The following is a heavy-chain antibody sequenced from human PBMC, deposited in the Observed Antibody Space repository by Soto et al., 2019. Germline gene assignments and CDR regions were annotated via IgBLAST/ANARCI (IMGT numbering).Heavy chain of an antibody. CDR1: GFTFSSYA. Sequence: GGSLRLSCSASGFTFSSYAMSCVRQSPWKWLEWVSAISGSGGSTYYADSVKGRFTISRDNSKNTLYLQMNSLRAEDTAVYYCAKDSGVAVAGPRNVRAFDIWGQGTMVTVSS. J-gene: IGHJ3*02. D-gene: IGHD6-19*01. CDR2: ISGSGGST. V-gene: IGHV3-23*01. CDR3: AKDSGVAVAGPRNVRAFDI.